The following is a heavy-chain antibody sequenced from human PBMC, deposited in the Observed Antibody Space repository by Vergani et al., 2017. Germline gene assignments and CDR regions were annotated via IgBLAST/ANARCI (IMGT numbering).Heavy chain of an antibody. Sequence: QLQLQESGSGLVKPSQTLSLTCAVSGGSISSGGYSWSWIRQPPGKGLEWIGYIYYSGSTYYNPSLKSRVTISVDTSKNQFSLKLSSVTAADTAVYYCARHTAYYYDSSGYYYVDYWGQGTLVTVSS. V-gene: IGHV4-30-2*03. D-gene: IGHD3-22*01. CDR2: IYYSGST. CDR3: ARHTAYYYDSSGYYYVDY. J-gene: IGHJ4*02. CDR1: GGSISSGGYS.